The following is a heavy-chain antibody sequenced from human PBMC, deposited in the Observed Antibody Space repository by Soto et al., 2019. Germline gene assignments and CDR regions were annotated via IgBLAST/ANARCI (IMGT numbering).Heavy chain of an antibody. CDR1: GYDFNSYS. CDR2: INGGIGNT. V-gene: IGHV1-3*01. D-gene: IGHD4-17*01. J-gene: IGHJ4*02. CDR3: ARSSVTIDGLDF. Sequence: QVRLEKSRAEVKEPGASVKISCKASGYDFNSYSIHWLRQAPGQRPEYMGRINGGIGNTKFSQKFQDRLTISRDTSASAMYMELSSLTSDDTGVYYCARSSVTIDGLDFWGQGTLVIVSS.